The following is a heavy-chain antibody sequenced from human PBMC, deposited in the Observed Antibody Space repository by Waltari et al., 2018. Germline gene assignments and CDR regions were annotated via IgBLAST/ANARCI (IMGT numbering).Heavy chain of an antibody. CDR3: ARDQAVAGLY. Sequence: QVQLQQWGAGLLKSSETLSLTCAVYGGSFSGYYWSWIRQPPGKGLEWIGEINHSGSTNYNPSLKSRVTISVDTSKNQFSLKLSSVTAADTAVYYCARDQAVAGLYWGQGTLVTVSS. V-gene: IGHV4-34*01. CDR2: INHSGST. D-gene: IGHD6-19*01. J-gene: IGHJ4*02. CDR1: GGSFSGYY.